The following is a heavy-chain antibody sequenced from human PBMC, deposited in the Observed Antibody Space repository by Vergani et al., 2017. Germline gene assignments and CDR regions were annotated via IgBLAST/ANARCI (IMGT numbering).Heavy chain of an antibody. CDR2: IIPILGIA. J-gene: IGHJ4*02. Sequence: QVQLVQSGAEVKKPGSSVKVSCKASGGTFSSYTISWVRQAPGQGLEWMGRIIPILGIANYAQKFQGRVTITADKSTSTAYMELSSLRAEDTAVYYCAKEAGSSSWQRVGYYFDYWGQGTLVTVSS. CDR3: AKEAGSSSWQRVGYYFDY. V-gene: IGHV1-69*08. CDR1: GGTFSSYT. D-gene: IGHD6-13*01.